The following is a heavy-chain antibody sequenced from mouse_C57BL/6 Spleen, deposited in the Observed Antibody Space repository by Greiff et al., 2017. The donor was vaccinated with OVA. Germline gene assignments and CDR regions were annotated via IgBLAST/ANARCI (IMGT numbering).Heavy chain of an antibody. Sequence: EVKVVESGGGLVQSGRSLRLSCATSGFTFSDFYMEWVRQAPGKGLEWIAASRNKANDYTTEYSASVKGRFIVSRDTSQSILYLQMNALRAEDTAIYYCARDAGPRAMDYWGQGTSVTVSS. CDR2: SRNKANDYTT. CDR1: GFTFSDFY. V-gene: IGHV7-1*01. CDR3: ARDAGPRAMDY. J-gene: IGHJ4*01.